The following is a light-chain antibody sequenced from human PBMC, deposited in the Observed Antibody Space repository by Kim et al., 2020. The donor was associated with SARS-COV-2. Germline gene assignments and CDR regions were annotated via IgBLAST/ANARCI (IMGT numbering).Light chain of an antibody. J-gene: IGLJ3*02. Sequence: SYELTQPPSVSVAPGKTARITCGGNNIGSKSVHWYQLKPGQAPVLVIYYDSDRPSGIPERFSGSNSGNTATLTISRVEAGDEADYYCQVWDSSSDHRVFG. CDR1: NIGSKS. V-gene: IGLV3-21*04. CDR2: YDS. CDR3: QVWDSSSDHRV.